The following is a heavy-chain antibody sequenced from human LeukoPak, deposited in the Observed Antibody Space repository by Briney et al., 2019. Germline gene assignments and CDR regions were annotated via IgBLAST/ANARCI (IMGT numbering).Heavy chain of an antibody. Sequence: SETLSLTCTVSGGSISSSSYYWGWIRQPPGKGLEWIGSIYYSGSTYYNPSLKSRVTISVDTSKNQFSLKLNAVTAADTAVYYCATFGGYSYGYTPGLDSWGQGTLVTVSS. V-gene: IGHV4-39*07. CDR3: ATFGGYSYGYTPGLDS. CDR1: GGSISSSSYY. J-gene: IGHJ4*02. D-gene: IGHD5-18*01. CDR2: IYYSGST.